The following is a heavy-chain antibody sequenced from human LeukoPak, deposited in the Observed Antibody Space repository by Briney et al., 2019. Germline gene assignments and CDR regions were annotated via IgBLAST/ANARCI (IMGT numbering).Heavy chain of an antibody. Sequence: PGGSLRLSCAASGFTFSSYAMYWVRQAPGKGPEWLAVISYDGGITHYADSVKDRFTISRDNSKNTLFLQLNSLRGDDTAVYYCARPGEYDFWSHYSFDHWGQGTLVSVSS. CDR2: ISYDGGIT. J-gene: IGHJ4*02. V-gene: IGHV3-30*01. CDR1: GFTFSSYA. CDR3: ARPGEYDFWSHYSFDH. D-gene: IGHD3-3*01.